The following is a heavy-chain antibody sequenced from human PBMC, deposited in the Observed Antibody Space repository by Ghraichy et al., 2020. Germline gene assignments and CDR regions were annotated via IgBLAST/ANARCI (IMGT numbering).Heavy chain of an antibody. CDR3: ARHPWDSSGWYGMWYYYYGMDV. CDR2: INHSGST. CDR1: GGSFSGYY. V-gene: IGHV4-34*01. D-gene: IGHD6-19*01. J-gene: IGHJ6*02. Sequence: SETLSLTCAVYGGSFSGYYWSWIRQPPGKGLEWIGEINHSGSTNYNPSLKSRVTISVDTSKNQFSLKLSSVTAADTAVYYCARHPWDSSGWYGMWYYYYGMDVWGQGTTVTVSS.